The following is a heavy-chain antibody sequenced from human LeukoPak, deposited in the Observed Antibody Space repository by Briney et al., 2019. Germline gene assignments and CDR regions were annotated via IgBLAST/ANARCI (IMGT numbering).Heavy chain of an antibody. Sequence: ASVKVSRKASGFTFTSSAMQWVRQARGQRLEWIGWIVVGSGNTNYAQKFQERVTITRDMSTSTAYMELSSLRSEDTAVYYCAASLTTVTQLVDYWGQGTLVTVSS. CDR3: AASLTTVTQLVDY. CDR1: GFTFTSSA. CDR2: IVVGSGNT. D-gene: IGHD4-17*01. J-gene: IGHJ4*02. V-gene: IGHV1-58*02.